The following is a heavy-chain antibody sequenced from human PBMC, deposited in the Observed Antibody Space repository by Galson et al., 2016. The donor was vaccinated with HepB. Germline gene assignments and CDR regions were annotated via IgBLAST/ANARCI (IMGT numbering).Heavy chain of an antibody. V-gene: IGHV3-30*18. Sequence: SLRLSCAASGFTFSNRGMHWVRQALGEGLEWVAADSMDGRRKFYADSVKGRFTISRDNSNNMLFLQMNSLRADDTAVYYCAKRHEYCPPVGCSVDYWGQGTLVSVSS. CDR1: GFTFSNRG. CDR3: AKRHEYCPPVGCSVDY. CDR2: DSMDGRRK. J-gene: IGHJ4*02. D-gene: IGHD2/OR15-2a*01.